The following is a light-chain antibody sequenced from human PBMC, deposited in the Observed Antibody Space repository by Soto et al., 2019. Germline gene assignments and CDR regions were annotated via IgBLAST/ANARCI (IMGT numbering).Light chain of an antibody. CDR1: QSISSY. CDR3: QQNYSTPKIT. J-gene: IGKJ5*01. Sequence: DIQMTQSPSSLSASVGDRVTITCRASQSISSYLNWYQQKPGKAPKLLIYAASSLQSGVPSRFSGSRSGTDFTLTISSLQPEDFSTYYCQQNYSTPKITFGQGTRLEIK. CDR2: AAS. V-gene: IGKV1-39*01.